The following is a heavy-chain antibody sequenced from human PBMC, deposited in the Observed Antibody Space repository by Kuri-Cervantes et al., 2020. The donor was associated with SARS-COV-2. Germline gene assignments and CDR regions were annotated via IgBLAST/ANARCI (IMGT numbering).Heavy chain of an antibody. Sequence: ASVKVSCKASGYTFTSYAMHWVRQAPGQRLEWMGWSNAGNGNTKYSQEFQGRVTITRDTSASTAYMELSSLRSEDTAVYYCARDPSSSSWYYYYGMDVWGQGTTVTVSS. V-gene: IGHV1-3*02. CDR1: GYTFTSYA. CDR3: ARDPSSSSWYYYYGMDV. CDR2: SNAGNGNT. D-gene: IGHD6-13*01. J-gene: IGHJ6*02.